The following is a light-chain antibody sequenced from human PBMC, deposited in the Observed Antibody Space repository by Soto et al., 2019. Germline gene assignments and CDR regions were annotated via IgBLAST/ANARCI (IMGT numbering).Light chain of an antibody. CDR1: SSDVGGYNY. Sequence: QSALTQPASVSGSPGQSITISCTGTSSDVGGYNYVSWYQRHPGKAPKLMIYDVSNRPSGVSYRFSGSKSGNTASLTISWLQAEDEADDYCSSYTRSSTWVFGGGTKLTVL. J-gene: IGLJ3*02. CDR2: DVS. V-gene: IGLV2-14*01. CDR3: SSYTRSSTWV.